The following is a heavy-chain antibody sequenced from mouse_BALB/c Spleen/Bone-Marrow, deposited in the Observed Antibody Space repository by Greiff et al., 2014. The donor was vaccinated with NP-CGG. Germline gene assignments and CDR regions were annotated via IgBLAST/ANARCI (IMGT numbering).Heavy chain of an antibody. CDR1: GFSLTSYG. CDR3: AREGSTMITTPFAY. D-gene: IGHD2-4*01. Sequence: QVQLQQPGPGLVAPSQSLSITCTVSGFSLTSYGVHWVRQPPGKGLEWLGVIWAGGSTNYNSALMSRLSISKDNSKSQVLLKMNSLQTDDTAMYYCAREGSTMITTPFAYWGQGTLVTVSA. CDR2: IWAGGST. J-gene: IGHJ3*01. V-gene: IGHV2-9*02.